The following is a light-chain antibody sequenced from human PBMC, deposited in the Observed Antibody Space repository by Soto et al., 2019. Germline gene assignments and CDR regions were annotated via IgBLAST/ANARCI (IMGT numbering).Light chain of an antibody. V-gene: IGLV1-51*01. J-gene: IGLJ2*01. Sequence: QSVLTQPPSVSAAPGQKVTISCSGSSSNIGNNYVSWYQQLPGTAPKLLIYDSNKRPSGFPDRFSGSKSGTSATLGITGLQTGDEADYYCGTWDSSLSAVVFGGGTKLTVL. CDR2: DSN. CDR3: GTWDSSLSAVV. CDR1: SSNIGNNY.